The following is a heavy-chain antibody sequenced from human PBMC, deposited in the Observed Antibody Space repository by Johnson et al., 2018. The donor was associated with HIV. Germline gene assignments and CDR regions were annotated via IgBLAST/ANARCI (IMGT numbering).Heavy chain of an antibody. D-gene: IGHD3-22*01. CDR1: GFTFSSYA. V-gene: IGHV3-13*01. Sequence: VQLVESGGGVVQPGRSLRLSCAASGFTFSSYAMHWVRQATGKGLEWVSAIGTAGDTYYPGSVKGRFTISWDNAKNSLYLQMNSLRAEDTAVYYCARDTYYDDSSGDLDAFDIWGQGTMVTVSS. CDR3: ARDTYYDDSSGDLDAFDI. CDR2: IGTAGDT. J-gene: IGHJ3*02.